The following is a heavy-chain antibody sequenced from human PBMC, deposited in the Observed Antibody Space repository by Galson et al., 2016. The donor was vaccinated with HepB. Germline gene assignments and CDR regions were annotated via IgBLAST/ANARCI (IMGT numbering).Heavy chain of an antibody. CDR1: GFTFGDYT. CDR2: IRRELYGGTA. CDR3: TRDGYDSHLLFYSWFDS. V-gene: IGHV3-49*03. J-gene: IGHJ5*01. Sequence: SLRLSCAGSGFTFGDYTMTWFRQAPGKGLEWVGFIRRELYGGTAEYAASVNGRFTISRDDSKSAAYLQMNSLKTEDTAVYFCTRDGYDSHLLFYSWFDSWGQGTLVTVSS. D-gene: IGHD2-2*03.